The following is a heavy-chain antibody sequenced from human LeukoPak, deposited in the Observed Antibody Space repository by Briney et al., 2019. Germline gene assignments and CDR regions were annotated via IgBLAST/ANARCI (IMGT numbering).Heavy chain of an antibody. CDR1: GVTFGDYA. CDR3: ARDGGRKDDY. CDR2: IKQDGSEK. D-gene: IGHD2-15*01. Sequence: PGRSLRLSCTTSGVTFGDYAMSWVRQAPGKGLEWVANIKQDGSEKYYVDSVKGRFTISRDNAKNSLYLQMNSLRAEDTAVYYCARDGGRKDDYWGQGTLVTVSS. V-gene: IGHV3-7*01. J-gene: IGHJ4*02.